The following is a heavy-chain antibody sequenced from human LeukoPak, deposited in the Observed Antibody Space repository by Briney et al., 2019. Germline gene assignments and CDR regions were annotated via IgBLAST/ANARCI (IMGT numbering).Heavy chain of an antibody. CDR2: INPSGGST. CDR3: ARLDGGGNYYYGMDV. D-gene: IGHD3-10*01. CDR1: GYTFTSYY. V-gene: IGHV1-46*01. J-gene: IGHJ6*02. Sequence: ASVKVSCKASGYTFTSYYMHWVRQAPGQGLGWMGIINPSGGSTSYAQKFQGRVTMTRDTSTSTVYMELSSLRSEDTAVYYCARLDGGGNYYYGMDVWGQGTTVTVSS.